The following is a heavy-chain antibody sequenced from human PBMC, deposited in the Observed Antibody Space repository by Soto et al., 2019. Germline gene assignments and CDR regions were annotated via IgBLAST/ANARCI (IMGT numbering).Heavy chain of an antibody. CDR3: ARDAGSFDY. J-gene: IGHJ4*02. CDR1: GYTFASYA. D-gene: IGHD3-10*01. CDR2: ISAYNGNT. V-gene: IGHV1-18*01. Sequence: SVKVSCKASGYTFASYAISWMRQAPGQGLEWMGWISAYNGNTNYAQKLQGRVTMTTDTSASTAYMELSSLRSEDTAAYYCARDAGSFDYWGQGTLVTVSS.